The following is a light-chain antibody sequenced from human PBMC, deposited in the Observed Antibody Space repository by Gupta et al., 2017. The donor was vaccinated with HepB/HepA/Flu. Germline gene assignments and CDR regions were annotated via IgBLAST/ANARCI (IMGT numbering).Light chain of an antibody. CDR2: LGS. CDR3: MQALQTPWT. Sequence: DIVMTQSPVSLPVTPGEPASISCRSSQSLLHSSGHNVVDRFLQKPGKSPQLLIYLGSNRAFGVSDRFSGSGSGTDFTLKISRVEAEDVGVYYCMQALQTPWTFGQGTKVEIK. CDR1: QSLLHSSGHNV. J-gene: IGKJ1*01. V-gene: IGKV2-28*01.